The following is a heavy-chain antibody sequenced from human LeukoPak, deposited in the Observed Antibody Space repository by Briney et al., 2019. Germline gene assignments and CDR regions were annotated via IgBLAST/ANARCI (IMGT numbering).Heavy chain of an antibody. CDR1: GYTFTSYG. D-gene: IGHD6-19*01. J-gene: IGHJ4*02. V-gene: IGHV1-8*02. Sequence: GASVKVSCKASGYTFTSYGINWVRQATGQGLEWMGWMNPNSGNTGYAQKFQGRVTMTRNTSISTAYMELSSLRSEDTAVYYCARRLLSRLVIDYWGQGTLVTVSS. CDR2: MNPNSGNT. CDR3: ARRLLSRLVIDY.